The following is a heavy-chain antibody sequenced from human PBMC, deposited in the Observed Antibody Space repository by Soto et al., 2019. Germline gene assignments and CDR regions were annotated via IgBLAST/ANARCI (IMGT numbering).Heavy chain of an antibody. J-gene: IGHJ5*02. CDR3: ARHSLALRKNNWFDP. Sequence: SETLSLTCTVSGGSVLIGGYYWTWIRQPPGKGLEWIGSIFYLGSSYYDPSLKSRVTMSVDTSKNQFSLRLRSVTAADTALYFCARHSLALRKNNWFDPWGQGIMVTVSS. CDR1: GGSVLIGGYY. CDR2: IFYLGSS. V-gene: IGHV4-39*01. D-gene: IGHD3-3*02.